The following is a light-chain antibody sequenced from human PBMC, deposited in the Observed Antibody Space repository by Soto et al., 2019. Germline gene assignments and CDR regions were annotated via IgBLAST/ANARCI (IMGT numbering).Light chain of an antibody. J-gene: IGLJ1*01. CDR3: QSYDSSLSGYV. CDR1: SAKIGAVYD. V-gene: IGLV1-40*01. CDR2: GNS. Sequence: QSVLTKPPSVSGAPGQRGRISWTWGSAKIGAVYDVHWYQQLPGTAPKLLIYGNSNRPSGVPDRFSGSKSGTSASLAITGLQAEDEADYYCQSYDSSLSGYVFGTGTKVTVL.